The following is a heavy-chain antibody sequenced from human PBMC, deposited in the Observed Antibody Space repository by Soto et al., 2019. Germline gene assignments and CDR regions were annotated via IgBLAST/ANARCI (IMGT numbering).Heavy chain of an antibody. D-gene: IGHD3-10*01. Sequence: ALETHSHPRGVFWGAFRGFYRSWILQPPGKGAEWIGEINHSGSTNYNPSLKSRVTISVDTSKNQFSLKLSSVTAADTAVYYCARVLYYYGSGSYYNGAYGMDVWGQGTTVTVSS. J-gene: IGHJ6*02. V-gene: IGHV4-34*01. CDR1: WGAFRGFY. CDR3: ARVLYYYGSGSYYNGAYGMDV. CDR2: INHSGST.